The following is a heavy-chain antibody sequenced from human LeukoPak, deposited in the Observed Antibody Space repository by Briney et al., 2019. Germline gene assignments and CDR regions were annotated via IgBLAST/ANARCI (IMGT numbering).Heavy chain of an antibody. J-gene: IGHJ6*03. CDR3: ARAGLTYYDFWSGYPYYMDV. D-gene: IGHD3-3*01. CDR1: GFTFSSYA. CDR2: ISGSGGST. Sequence: GGSLRLSCAASGFTFSSYAMSWVRQAPGKGLEWVSAISGSGGSTYYADSVKGRFTISRDNSKNTLYLQMNSLRAEDTAVYYCARAGLTYYDFWSGYPYYMDVWGKGTTVTVSS. V-gene: IGHV3-23*01.